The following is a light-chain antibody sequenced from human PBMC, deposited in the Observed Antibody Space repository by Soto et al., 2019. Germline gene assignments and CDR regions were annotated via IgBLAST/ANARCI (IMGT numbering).Light chain of an antibody. V-gene: IGLV2-23*01. Sequence: QSVLTQPASVSGSPGQSITISCTGTSSDVGSYNLVSWYQQHPGKAPKLMIYEGSKRPSGVSNRFSGSKSGNTASLTISGLQAEDVSDYYCCSYAGRITYLFGTGPNFTVL. CDR3: CSYAGRITYL. J-gene: IGLJ1*01. CDR2: EGS. CDR1: SSDVGSYNL.